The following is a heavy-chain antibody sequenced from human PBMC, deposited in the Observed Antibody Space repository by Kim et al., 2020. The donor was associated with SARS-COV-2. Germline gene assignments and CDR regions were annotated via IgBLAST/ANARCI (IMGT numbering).Heavy chain of an antibody. CDR3: ARHSESIAAAGPYYDYVWGSYPIYGMDV. V-gene: IGHV5-51*01. D-gene: IGHD3-16*02. Sequence: GESLKISCKGSGYSFTSYWIGWVRQMPGKGLEWMGIIYPGDSDTRYSPSFQGQVTISADKSISTAYLQWSSLKASDTAMYYCARHSESIAAAGPYYDYVWGSYPIYGMDVWGQGTTVTVSS. CDR1: GYSFTSYW. J-gene: IGHJ6*02. CDR2: IYPGDSDT.